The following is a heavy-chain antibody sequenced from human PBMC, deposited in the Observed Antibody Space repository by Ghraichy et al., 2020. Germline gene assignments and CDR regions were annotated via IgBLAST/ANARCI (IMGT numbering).Heavy chain of an antibody. CDR1: GGSISSYY. Sequence: SETLALTCTVSGGSISSYYWSWIRQPPGKGLEWIGYIYYSGSTNYNPSLKSRVTISVDTSKNQFSLKLSSVTAADTAVYYCARLGIFGIPLFDYWGQGTLVTVSS. D-gene: IGHD3-3*01. CDR3: ARLGIFGIPLFDY. V-gene: IGHV4-59*08. CDR2: IYYSGST. J-gene: IGHJ4*02.